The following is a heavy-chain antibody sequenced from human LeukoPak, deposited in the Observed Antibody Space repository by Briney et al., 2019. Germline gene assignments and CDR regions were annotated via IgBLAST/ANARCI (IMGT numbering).Heavy chain of an antibody. Sequence: PGGSLRRSCAASGVTCSSYAMSWVRQAPGKGLEWVSAISGSGGTTHYADSVKGRFTISRDRSKNTLYLQMHSLRAEDTAVYYCAKDAFCTSTNCYASYFDYWGQGTLVTVSS. CDR2: ISGSGGTT. CDR3: AKDAFCTSTNCYASYFDY. CDR1: GVTCSSYA. J-gene: IGHJ4*02. D-gene: IGHD2-2*01. V-gene: IGHV3-23*01.